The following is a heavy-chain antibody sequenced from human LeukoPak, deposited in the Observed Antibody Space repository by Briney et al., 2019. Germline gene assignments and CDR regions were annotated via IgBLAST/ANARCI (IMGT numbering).Heavy chain of an antibody. V-gene: IGHV3-23*01. CDR3: AKDFEAARPYYFDY. CDR1: GFTFASFA. CDR2: IGGSADYT. D-gene: IGHD6-6*01. J-gene: IGHJ4*02. Sequence: GGSLRLSCAAPGFTFASFAMAWVRQAPGKGLEWVSAIGGSADYTFYADSVRGRFSFSRDNSKNTLYLQMNSLRAEDTAVYYCAKDFEAARPYYFDYWGQGTLVTVSS.